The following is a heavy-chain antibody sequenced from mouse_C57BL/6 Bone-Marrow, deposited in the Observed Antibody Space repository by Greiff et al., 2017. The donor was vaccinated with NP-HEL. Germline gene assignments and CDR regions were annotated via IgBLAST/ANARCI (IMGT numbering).Heavy chain of an antibody. J-gene: IGHJ1*03. D-gene: IGHD1-1*01. Sequence: EVKLQESGAELVRPGASVKLSCTASGFNIKDYYMHWVKQRPEQGLEWIGRIDPEDGDTEYAPKFQGKATMTADTSSNTAYLQLSSLTSEDTAVYYCTTYGGYYGSSTGGNWYFDVWGTGTTVTVSS. CDR2: IDPEDGDT. V-gene: IGHV14-1*01. CDR1: GFNIKDYY. CDR3: TTYGGYYGSSTGGNWYFDV.